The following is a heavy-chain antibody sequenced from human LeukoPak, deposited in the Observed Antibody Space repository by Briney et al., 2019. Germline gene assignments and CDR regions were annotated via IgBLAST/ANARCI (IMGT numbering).Heavy chain of an antibody. CDR3: AGYYYDSSGYYYDDY. Sequence: ASVKVSCKASGYTFTSYGISWVRQAPGQGLEWMGWISAYNGNTNYAQKFQGRVTITADKSTSTAYMELSSLRSEDTAVYYCAGYYYDSSGYYYDDYWGQGTLVTVS. V-gene: IGHV1-18*01. CDR2: ISAYNGNT. J-gene: IGHJ4*02. D-gene: IGHD3-22*01. CDR1: GYTFTSYG.